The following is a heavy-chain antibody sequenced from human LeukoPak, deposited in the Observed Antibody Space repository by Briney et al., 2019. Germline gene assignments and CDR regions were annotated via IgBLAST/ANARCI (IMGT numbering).Heavy chain of an antibody. CDR3: ARKYSSSWYSTWFDP. V-gene: IGHV1-69*13. J-gene: IGHJ5*02. CDR1: GGTFSSYA. D-gene: IGHD6-13*01. CDR2: IIPIFGTA. Sequence: SVKVSCKASGGTFSSYAISWVRQAPGQGLEWMGGIIPIFGTAIYAQKFQGRVTITADESTSTAYMELSSLRSEDTAVYYCARKYSSSWYSTWFDPWGQGTLVTVSS.